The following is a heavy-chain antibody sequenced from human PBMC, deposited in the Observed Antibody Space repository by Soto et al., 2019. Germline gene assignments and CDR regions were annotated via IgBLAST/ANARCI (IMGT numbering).Heavy chain of an antibody. CDR3: AGGHPDYYDSSGPGVDY. D-gene: IGHD3-22*01. V-gene: IGHV4-31*03. J-gene: IGHJ4*02. CDR2: IYYSGST. Sequence: PSETLSLTCTVSGGSISSGGYYWSWIRQHPGKGLEWIGYIYYSGSTYYNPSLKSRVTISVDTSKNQFSLKLSSVTAADTAVYYCAGGHPDYYDSSGPGVDYWGQGTLVTVSS. CDR1: GGSISSGGYY.